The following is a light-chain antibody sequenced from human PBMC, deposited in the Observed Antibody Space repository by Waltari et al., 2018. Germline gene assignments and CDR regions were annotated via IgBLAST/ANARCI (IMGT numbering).Light chain of an antibody. J-gene: IGLJ1*01. CDR2: EVS. CDR3: CSYAGNSIYV. V-gene: IGLV2-23*02. Sequence: QSALTQPASVSGSPGQSITISCTGTTSDVGSYTLFSWYQHHPGKAPKPIIFEVSERPSGVSNRFSGSKSGNTASLTISGLQAEDEADYHCCSYAGNSIYVFGTGTRVTVL. CDR1: TSDVGSYTL.